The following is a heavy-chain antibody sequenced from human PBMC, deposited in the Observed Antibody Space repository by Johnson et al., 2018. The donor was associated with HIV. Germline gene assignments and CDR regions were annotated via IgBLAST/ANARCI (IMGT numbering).Heavy chain of an antibody. Sequence: VQLVESGGGLIQPGGSLRLSCAASGFTVSSNYMSWVRQAPGKGLEWVSVIYSGGSTIYYADSVKGRFTISSDNSKNTLYLQMNSLRAEDTALYFCARVLNARPQWALDIWGQGTMVTVSS. CDR1: GFTVSSNY. D-gene: IGHD5-24*01. CDR2: IYSGGSTI. CDR3: ARVLNARPQWALDI. V-gene: IGHV3-53*01. J-gene: IGHJ3*02.